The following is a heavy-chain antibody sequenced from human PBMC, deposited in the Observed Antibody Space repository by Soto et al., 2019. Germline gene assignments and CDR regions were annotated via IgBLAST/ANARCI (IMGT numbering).Heavy chain of an antibody. CDR2: ISGSGGST. Sequence: KGLEWVSAISGSGGSTYYADSVKGRSTISRDNSKNTLYLQMNSLRAEDTAVFFFFFQAEDGIRAVRSVSAFLLNRSSDL. J-gene: IGHJ2*01. V-gene: IGHV3-23*01. CDR3: FFQAEDGIRAVRSVSAFLLNRSSDL. D-gene: IGHD2-2*01.